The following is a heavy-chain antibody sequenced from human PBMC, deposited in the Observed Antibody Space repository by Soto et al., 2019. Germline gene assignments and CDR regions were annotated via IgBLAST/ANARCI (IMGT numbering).Heavy chain of an antibody. CDR3: ASIHDSSATFYDY. V-gene: IGHV4-30-4*01. CDR1: GGSISSGDYY. Sequence: TLSLTCTVSGGSISSGDYYWSWIRQPPGKGLEWIGYIYYSGSTYYNPSLKSRVTISVDTSKNQFSLKLSSVTAADTAVYYCASIHDSSATFYDYWGQGTLVTVSS. D-gene: IGHD3-22*01. J-gene: IGHJ4*02. CDR2: IYYSGST.